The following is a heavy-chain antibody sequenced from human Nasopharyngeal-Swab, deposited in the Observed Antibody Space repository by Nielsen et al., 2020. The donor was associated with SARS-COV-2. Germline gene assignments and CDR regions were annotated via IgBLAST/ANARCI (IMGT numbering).Heavy chain of an antibody. D-gene: IGHD6-13*01. CDR2: IYPGDSDT. Sequence: GESLKISCDVSGYRFSSYWIGWVRQMPGKGLEWMGIIYPGDSDTRYSPSFQGQVTISADKSISTACLQWSSLKASDTAMYYCARLGSSWSDYFDYWGQGTLVTVSS. CDR3: ARLGSSWSDYFDY. J-gene: IGHJ4*02. CDR1: GYRFSSYW. V-gene: IGHV5-51*01.